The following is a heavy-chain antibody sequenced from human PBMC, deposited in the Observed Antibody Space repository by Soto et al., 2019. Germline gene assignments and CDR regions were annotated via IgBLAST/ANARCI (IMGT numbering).Heavy chain of an antibody. V-gene: IGHV4-59*01. CDR2: IFSTGKT. CDR1: GDSLTSYN. Sequence: QVQLQESGPGLVKPSETLSLTCSVSGDSLTSYNWTWVRQPPGKGLEWIGYIFSTGKTNYNPSLKSRVTISMDLSKNQFSLELRSLTAADTAVYYCARIILTGYYGLEPWGQGTLGIVSA. D-gene: IGHD3-9*01. J-gene: IGHJ5*02. CDR3: ARIILTGYYGLEP.